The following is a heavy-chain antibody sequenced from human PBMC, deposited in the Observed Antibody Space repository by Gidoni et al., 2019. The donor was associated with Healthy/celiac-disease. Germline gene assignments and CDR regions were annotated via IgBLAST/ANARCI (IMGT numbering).Heavy chain of an antibody. CDR2: IRSKAYGGTT. D-gene: IGHD3-3*01. V-gene: IGHV3-49*03. CDR3: TRARYYDFWSGYYGSYYFDY. CDR1: GFTFGDYA. Sequence: EVQLVESGGGLVQPGRSLRLSCTASGFTFGDYAMSWFRQAPGKGLEWVGFIRSKAYGGTTEYAASVKGRFTISRDDSKSIAYLQMNSLKTEDTAVYYCTRARYYDFWSGYYGSYYFDYWGQGTLVTVSS. J-gene: IGHJ4*02.